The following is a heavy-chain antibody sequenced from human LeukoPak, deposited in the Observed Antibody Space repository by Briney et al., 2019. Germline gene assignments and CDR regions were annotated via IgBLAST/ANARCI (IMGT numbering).Heavy chain of an antibody. J-gene: IGHJ4*02. V-gene: IGHV4-59*01. CDR3: SSYDSSGRTDY. Sequence: PSETLSLTCGVSGASISSYYWSWTRQPPGKGLEWIGYIYYSGTTHYNPSLKSRVTISVDMSKNHFSLNLRSVTAADTAVYYCSSYDSSGRTDYWGQGTLVTVSS. D-gene: IGHD3-22*01. CDR1: GASISSYY. CDR2: IYYSGTT.